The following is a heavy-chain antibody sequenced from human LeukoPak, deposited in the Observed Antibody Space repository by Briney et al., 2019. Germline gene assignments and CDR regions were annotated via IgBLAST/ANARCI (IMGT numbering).Heavy chain of an antibody. D-gene: IGHD3-3*01. CDR3: ARGGRVPYYDFWSGYYRGYYGMDV. CDR2: INHSGST. CDR1: GGSFSGYY. Sequence: SSETLSLTCAVYGGSFSGYYWSWIRQPPGKGLEWIGEINHSGSTNYNPSLKSRVTISVDTSKNQFSRKLSSVTAADTAVYYCARGGRVPYYDFWSGYYRGYYGMDVWGQGTTVTVSS. J-gene: IGHJ6*02. V-gene: IGHV4-34*01.